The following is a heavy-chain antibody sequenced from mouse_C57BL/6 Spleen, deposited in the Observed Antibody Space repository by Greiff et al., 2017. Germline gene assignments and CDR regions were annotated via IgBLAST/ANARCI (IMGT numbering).Heavy chain of an antibody. D-gene: IGHD3-2*02. CDR1: GYTFTSYW. CDR3: AIDSSGPYAMDY. J-gene: IGHJ4*01. V-gene: IGHV1-61*01. CDR2: IYPSDSET. Sequence: VQLQQPGAELVRPGSSVKLSCKASGYTFTSYWMDWVKQRPGQGLEWIGNIYPSDSETHYNQKFKDKATLTVDTSSSTAYMHLSSLTSEDSAVYYCAIDSSGPYAMDYWGQGTSVTVSS.